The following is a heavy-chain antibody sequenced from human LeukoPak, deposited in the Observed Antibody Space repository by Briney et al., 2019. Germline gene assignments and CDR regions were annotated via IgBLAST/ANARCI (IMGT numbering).Heavy chain of an antibody. J-gene: IGHJ4*02. D-gene: IGHD6-13*01. CDR1: GGTFSSYA. CDR3: VRSGSSSWSSLFDN. CDR2: ISTFNDKT. V-gene: IGHV1-18*01. Sequence: VASVKVSCKASGGTFSSYAISWVRQAPGQGLEWMGRISTFNDKTVLAEKFRGRVTMTTDTTTAYMTLRKLRSDDTAVYYCVRSGSSSWSSLFDNWGQGSLVIVS.